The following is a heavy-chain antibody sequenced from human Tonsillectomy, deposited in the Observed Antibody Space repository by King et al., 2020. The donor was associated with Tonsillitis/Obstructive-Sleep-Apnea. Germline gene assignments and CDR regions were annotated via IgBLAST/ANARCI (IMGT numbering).Heavy chain of an antibody. CDR1: SGSFSGYY. J-gene: IGHJ5*01. V-gene: IGHV4-34*01. CDR3: ARDTWFDP. CDR2: INYSGST. Sequence: HVQLQQWGAGLLTPSETLSLTCAVYSGSFSGYYWSWIRQSPGKGLEWIGEINYSGSTNYNPSLKSRVTISIDSSKNQFSLKLSSLTAADTAVYYCARDTWFDPWGQGTLVTVSS.